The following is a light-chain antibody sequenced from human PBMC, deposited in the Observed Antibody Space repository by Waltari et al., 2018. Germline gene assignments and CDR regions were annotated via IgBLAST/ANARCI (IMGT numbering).Light chain of an antibody. CDR2: AVT. Sequence: QSALTQPASVSGYPGQSITISCTGTSSDVGVYTHVSWYQQQPGKAPKLLILAVTNRPSGISNRFSGSKSGNTASLTISGLQAEDEGEYYCSSFTTIGTLVVFGGGTKVTVL. V-gene: IGLV2-14*01. CDR3: SSFTTIGTLVV. CDR1: SSDVGVYTH. J-gene: IGLJ2*01.